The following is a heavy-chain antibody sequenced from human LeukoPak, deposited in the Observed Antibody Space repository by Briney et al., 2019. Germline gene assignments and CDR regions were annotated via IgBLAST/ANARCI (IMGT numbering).Heavy chain of an antibody. CDR2: INHSGIT. CDR1: SGSFSGYY. CDR3: ARAFRMYALHNWFDP. V-gene: IGHV4-34*01. D-gene: IGHD2-8*01. J-gene: IGHJ5*02. Sequence: SETLSLTCAVYSGSFSGYYWNWIRQSPGKGLEWIGEINHSGITNYNPSLKSRVTISEDMSRNQFSLKLSSVTAADTAVYYCARAFRMYALHNWFDPWGQGTLVTVSS.